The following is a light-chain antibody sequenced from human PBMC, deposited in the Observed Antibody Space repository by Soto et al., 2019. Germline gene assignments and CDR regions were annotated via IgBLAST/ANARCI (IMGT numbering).Light chain of an antibody. Sequence: QSVLTQPRSVSGSPGQSVTISCTGTSSDVGGYIHVSWYQQHPGKAPKLMIYDVSERPSGVPDRFSGSKSGNTASLTISGLQPEDEADFYCCSFAGNYYGFGTGTKVTVL. CDR2: DVS. J-gene: IGLJ1*01. V-gene: IGLV2-11*01. CDR3: CSFAGNYYG. CDR1: SSDVGGYIH.